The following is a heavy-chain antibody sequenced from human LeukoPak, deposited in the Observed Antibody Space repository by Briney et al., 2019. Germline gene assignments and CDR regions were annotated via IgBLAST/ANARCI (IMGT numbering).Heavy chain of an antibody. J-gene: IGHJ4*02. CDR3: AGLGYCSSTSCAEWLSY. Sequence: ETLSLTCTVSGGSISSYYWSWIRQPPGKGLEWIGYIYYSGSTNYNPSLKSRVTISVDTSKNQFSLKLSSVTAADTAVYYCAGLGYCSSTSCAEWLSYWGQGTLVTVSS. CDR1: GGSISSYY. V-gene: IGHV4-59*12. D-gene: IGHD2-2*01. CDR2: IYYSGST.